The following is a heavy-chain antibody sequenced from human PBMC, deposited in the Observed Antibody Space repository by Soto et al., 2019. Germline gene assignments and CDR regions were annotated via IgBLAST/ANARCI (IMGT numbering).Heavy chain of an antibody. Sequence: SETLSLTCAVFGGSLSDYNWSWIRQPPGKGLEWIGKINRSGGTNYNPSLKSRVTISVDTSKNQFSLKLSSVTAPATAMYYCARQNYDSSGTGGDVGGQGTTVTVSS. D-gene: IGHD3-22*01. CDR1: GGSLSDYN. V-gene: IGHV4-34*01. J-gene: IGHJ6*02. CDR2: INRSGGT. CDR3: ARQNYDSSGTGGDV.